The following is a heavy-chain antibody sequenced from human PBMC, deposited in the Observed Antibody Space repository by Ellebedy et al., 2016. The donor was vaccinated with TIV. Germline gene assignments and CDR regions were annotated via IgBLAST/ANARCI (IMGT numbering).Heavy chain of an antibody. CDR3: ARRGSYGDYAVQVNNWFDR. V-gene: IGHV3-7*01. CDR1: GFSFRSYW. CDR2: IYQDGSYK. J-gene: IGHJ5*02. Sequence: GESLKISCAASGFSFRSYWMGWVRQAPGKGLEWVANIYQDGSYKYYVDSVKGRFTISRDNAKNSLYLQLNSLRVEDTAVYYCARRGSYGDYAVQVNNWFDRWGQGTLVTV. D-gene: IGHD4-17*01.